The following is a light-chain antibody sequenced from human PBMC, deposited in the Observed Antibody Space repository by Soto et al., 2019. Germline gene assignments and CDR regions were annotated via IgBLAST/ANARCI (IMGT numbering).Light chain of an antibody. Sequence: QSALTQPASVSGSPGQSITISCTGTSSDVGGYDCVSWYQQHPGKAPKLMIYEVSNRPSGVSNRFSGSKSGNTASLTISGLQAEAEDDYYCSSYTSSSPWVFGGGTKLTVL. CDR1: SSDVGGYDC. CDR2: EVS. CDR3: SSYTSSSPWV. V-gene: IGLV2-14*01. J-gene: IGLJ3*02.